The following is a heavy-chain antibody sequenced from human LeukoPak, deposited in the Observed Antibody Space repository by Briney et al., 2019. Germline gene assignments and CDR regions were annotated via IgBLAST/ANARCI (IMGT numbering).Heavy chain of an antibody. Sequence: GGSLRLSRAASGFTFSSYWMSWVRQAPGKGLEWVANIKQDGSEKYYVDSVKGRFTISRDNAKNSLYLQMNSLRAEDTAVYYCASGYYYDSSGPSFDYWGQGTLVTVSS. CDR2: IKQDGSEK. CDR1: GFTFSSYW. D-gene: IGHD3-22*01. J-gene: IGHJ4*02. V-gene: IGHV3-7*01. CDR3: ASGYYYDSSGPSFDY.